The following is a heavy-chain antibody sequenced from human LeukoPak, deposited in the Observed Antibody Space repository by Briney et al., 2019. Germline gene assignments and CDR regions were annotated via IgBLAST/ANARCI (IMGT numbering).Heavy chain of an antibody. Sequence: PSETLSLTCTVSGGSISSYYWSWIRQPPGKGLEWIGYIYYSGSTNYNPSLKSRVTISVDTSKNQFSLKLSSVTAADTAVYYCARGYCSGGSCYPYQDYWGQGTLVTVSS. CDR3: ARGYCSGGSCYPYQDY. J-gene: IGHJ4*02. V-gene: IGHV4-59*12. CDR2: IYYSGST. D-gene: IGHD2-15*01. CDR1: GGSISSYY.